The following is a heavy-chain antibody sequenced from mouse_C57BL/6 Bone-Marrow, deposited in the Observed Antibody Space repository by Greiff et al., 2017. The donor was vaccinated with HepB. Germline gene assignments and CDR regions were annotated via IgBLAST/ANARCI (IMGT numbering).Heavy chain of an antibody. CDR2: INPSNGGT. CDR3: ARAKDLLLRLYYYAMDY. Sequence: QVQLQQPGTELVKPGASVKLSCKASGYTFTSYWMHWVKQRPGQGLEWIGNINPSNGGTNYNEKFKGKATLTVDKSSSTAYMQLSSLTSEDSAVYYCARAKDLLLRLYYYAMDYWGQGTSVTVSS. D-gene: IGHD1-1*01. J-gene: IGHJ4*01. CDR1: GYTFTSYW. V-gene: IGHV1-53*01.